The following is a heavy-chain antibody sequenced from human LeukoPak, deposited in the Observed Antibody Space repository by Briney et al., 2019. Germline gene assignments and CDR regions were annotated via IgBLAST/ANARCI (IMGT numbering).Heavy chain of an antibody. CDR1: GGSFSGYY. CDR2: INHSGST. D-gene: IGHD2-15*01. J-gene: IGHJ5*02. CDR3: AGTPNWFDP. Sequence: SETLSLTCAVSGGSFSGYYWSWIRQPPGKGLEWIGEINHSGSTNYNPSLKSRVTISVDTSKNQFSLKLSSVTAADTAVYYCAGTPNWFDPWGQGTLVTVSS. V-gene: IGHV4-34*01.